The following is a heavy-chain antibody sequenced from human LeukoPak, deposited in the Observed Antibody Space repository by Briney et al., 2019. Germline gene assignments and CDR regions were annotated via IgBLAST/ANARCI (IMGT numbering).Heavy chain of an antibody. CDR1: GFSVCSYG. J-gene: IGHJ4*02. CDR2: DTDSGAST. V-gene: IGHV3-23*01. Sequence: GGSLRLSCAASGFSVCSYGMSWVRLARGKGLGWVSTDTDSGASTWYADSVKGRFTISRDNSKNTLQLQMNSLSAEDTAVYYCESRDVVVTGHYLDYWGQGILVTVAS. CDR3: ESRDVVVTGHYLDY. D-gene: IGHD2-21*02.